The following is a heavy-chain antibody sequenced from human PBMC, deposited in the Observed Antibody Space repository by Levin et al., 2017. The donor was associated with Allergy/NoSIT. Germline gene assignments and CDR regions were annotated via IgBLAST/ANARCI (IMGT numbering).Heavy chain of an antibody. CDR2: IYYSGST. Sequence: SQTLSLPCTVSGGSISSSNYYWGWIRQPPGKGLEWIGSIYYSGSTYYNPSLKSRVTISVDTSKNQFSLKLSSVTAADTAVYYCARHGSGSSSSWRHWGQGTLVTVSS. J-gene: IGHJ4*02. V-gene: IGHV4-39*01. D-gene: IGHD6-13*01. CDR1: GGSISSSNYY. CDR3: ARHGSGSSSSWRH.